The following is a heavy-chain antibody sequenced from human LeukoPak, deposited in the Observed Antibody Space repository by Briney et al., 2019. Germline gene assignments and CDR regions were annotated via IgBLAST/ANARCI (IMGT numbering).Heavy chain of an antibody. CDR3: ARWTTTYLDY. Sequence: ASVKVSCRASGYTFTNYYIHWVRQAPGQGLEWMGIINPSGGSTNFAQKFQGRVTMTTDTSTITVYMELSSLRSEDTAVYYCARWTTTYLDYWGQGTLVTVSS. J-gene: IGHJ4*02. CDR1: GYTFTNYY. D-gene: IGHD4-11*01. CDR2: INPSGGST. V-gene: IGHV1-46*01.